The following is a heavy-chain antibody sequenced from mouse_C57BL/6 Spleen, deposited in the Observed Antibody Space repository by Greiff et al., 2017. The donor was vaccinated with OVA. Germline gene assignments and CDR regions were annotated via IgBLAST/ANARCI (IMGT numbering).Heavy chain of an antibody. CDR2: ISYDGSN. Sequence: EVKLQQSGPGLVKPSQSLSLSCSVTGYSITSGDYWNWIRQFPGNKLEWVGYISYDGSNYYHPSLKNRISITRDKSKNQLLLKLNSGTTEDTAADYCAREGCCPSKDMDDWGTGTSVTVSS. CDR3: AREGCCPSKDMDD. CDR1: GYSITSGDY. V-gene: IGHV3-6*01. J-gene: IGHJ1*03. D-gene: IGHD3-3*01.